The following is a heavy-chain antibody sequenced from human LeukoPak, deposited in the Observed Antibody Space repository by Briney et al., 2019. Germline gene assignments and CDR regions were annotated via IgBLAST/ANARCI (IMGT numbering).Heavy chain of an antibody. J-gene: IGHJ3*02. CDR2: IKQDGSEK. D-gene: IGHD3-22*01. CDR1: GFTFSSYW. CDR3: ARESLKTVYYYDSSGSYMGAFDI. Sequence: GGSLRLSCAASGFTFSSYWMSWVRQAPGKGLEWVANIKQDGSEKYYVDSVKGRFTISRDNAKNSLYLQMNSLRAEDTAVYYCARESLKTVYYYDSSGSYMGAFDIWGQGTMVTVSS. V-gene: IGHV3-7*01.